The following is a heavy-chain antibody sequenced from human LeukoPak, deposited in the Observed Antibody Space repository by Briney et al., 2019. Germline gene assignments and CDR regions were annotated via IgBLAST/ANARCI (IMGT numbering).Heavy chain of an antibody. Sequence: GGSLRLSCAASGFTFSSYWMHWVRQAPGKGLVWVSRINSDGSSTSYADSVKGRFTISRDNAKITLYLQMNSLRAEDTAVYYCARGPNSDYGGNDPGDYWGQGTLVTVSS. D-gene: IGHD4-23*01. CDR2: INSDGSST. CDR3: ARGPNSDYGGNDPGDY. J-gene: IGHJ4*02. CDR1: GFTFSSYW. V-gene: IGHV3-74*01.